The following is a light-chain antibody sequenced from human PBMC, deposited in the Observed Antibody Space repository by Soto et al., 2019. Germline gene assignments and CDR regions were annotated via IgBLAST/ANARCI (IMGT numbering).Light chain of an antibody. CDR2: GAS. CDR3: QQYRNWPRT. V-gene: IGKV3-15*01. J-gene: IGKJ1*01. Sequence: EIGLAQSHATLAVSAGERVTLSCGASQSVDINLAWYKQKPGQAPRLLIYGASTRATDIPGRFSGRGSGTEFTLTISSLQSEDYAVYYCQQYRNWPRTCGKGTQGDIK. CDR1: QSVDIN.